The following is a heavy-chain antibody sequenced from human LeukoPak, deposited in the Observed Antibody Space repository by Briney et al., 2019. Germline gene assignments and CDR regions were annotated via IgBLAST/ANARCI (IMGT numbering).Heavy chain of an antibody. CDR3: ARLPDSGEAFDI. CDR2: INPNSGGT. Sequence: ASVKVSCKASGYTFTGYYMHWVRQAPGQGLEWMGWINPNSGGTNYAQKFQGRVTMTRDTSISTAYMELSRLRSDDTAVYYCARLPDSGEAFDIWGQGTMVTVSS. J-gene: IGHJ3*02. D-gene: IGHD3-10*01. V-gene: IGHV1-2*02. CDR1: GYTFTGYY.